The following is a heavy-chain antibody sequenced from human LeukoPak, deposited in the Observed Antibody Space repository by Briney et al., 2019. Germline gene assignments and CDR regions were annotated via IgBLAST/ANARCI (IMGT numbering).Heavy chain of an antibody. CDR2: ICGSGGST. V-gene: IGHV3-23*01. D-gene: IGHD6-19*01. CDR1: GVTFSSAA. CDR3: ATDRSGWYFVYYS. Sequence: GGALRLSCAPPGVTFSSAAMCAGPAALREGVGRGSPICGSGGSTYYADSVKGRFTISRDNSNNTLYLQMNSLRSEDTAVYYCATDRSGWYFVYYSWGQGTLVTVSS. J-gene: IGHJ4*02.